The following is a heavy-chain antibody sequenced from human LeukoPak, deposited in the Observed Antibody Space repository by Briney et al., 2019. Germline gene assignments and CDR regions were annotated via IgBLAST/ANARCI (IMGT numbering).Heavy chain of an antibody. CDR1: GFTFSSYG. CDR2: IWYDGSNK. D-gene: IGHD1-26*01. J-gene: IGHJ4*02. V-gene: IGHV3-33*01. Sequence: GGSLRLSCAASGFTFSSYGMHWVRQAPGKGLEWVAVIWYDGSNKYYADSVKGRFTISRDNSKNTLYLQMNSLRAEDTAVYYCARGDLIVGVPNYWGQGTPVTVSS. CDR3: ARGDLIVGVPNY.